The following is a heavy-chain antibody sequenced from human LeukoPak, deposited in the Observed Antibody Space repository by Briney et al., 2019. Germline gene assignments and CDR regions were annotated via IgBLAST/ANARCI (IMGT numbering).Heavy chain of an antibody. CDR3: ASRIAAAGILDP. D-gene: IGHD6-13*01. CDR1: GFTFSSYGM. CDR2: IYHSGST. Sequence: GSLRLSCAASGFTFSSYGMTWVRQAPGKGLEWIGEIYHSGSTNYNPSLKSRVTISVDKSKNQFSLKLSSVTAADTAVYYCASRIAAAGILDPWGQGTLVTVSS. V-gene: IGHV4-4*02. J-gene: IGHJ5*02.